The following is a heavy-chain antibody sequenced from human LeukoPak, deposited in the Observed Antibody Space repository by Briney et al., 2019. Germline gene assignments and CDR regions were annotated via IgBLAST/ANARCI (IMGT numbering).Heavy chain of an antibody. J-gene: IGHJ6*04. D-gene: IGHD3-10*01. Sequence: GGSLRLSCAASGFTFSSYEMNWVRQAPGEGLEWVSYIIGSGSTIYYADSVKGRFTISRDNAKNSLYLQMNSLRAEDTDVYYCARDPGSGSYYPPGYYYGMDVWGKGTTVTVSS. CDR2: IIGSGSTI. V-gene: IGHV3-48*03. CDR1: GFTFSSYE. CDR3: ARDPGSGSYYPPGYYYGMDV.